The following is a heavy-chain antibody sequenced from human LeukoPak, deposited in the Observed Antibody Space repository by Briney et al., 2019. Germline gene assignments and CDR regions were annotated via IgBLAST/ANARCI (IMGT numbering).Heavy chain of an antibody. V-gene: IGHV3-23*01. CDR2: ISGSGGST. Sequence: GGSLRLSCAASGFTLSSYAMSWVRQAPGKGLEWVSAISGSGGSTYYADSVKGRFTLSRDNSKNTVYLQMNNLRAEDTAVYYCARGRGSCSGGSCYDYWGQGTLVTVSS. J-gene: IGHJ4*02. D-gene: IGHD2-15*01. CDR1: GFTLSSYA. CDR3: ARGRGSCSGGSCYDY.